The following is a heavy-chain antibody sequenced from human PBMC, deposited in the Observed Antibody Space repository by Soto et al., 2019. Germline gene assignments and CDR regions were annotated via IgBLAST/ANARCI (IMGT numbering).Heavy chain of an antibody. Sequence: GESLTISCKGFGCSFPKNWITWVRQMPGKGLEWMGRIDPTDSYTKYSPSFQGHVTMSADKSISTAFLQWSSLKASDTAIYYCARHSISDAFDIWGQGTMVTVSS. V-gene: IGHV5-10-1*01. CDR1: GCSFPKNW. J-gene: IGHJ3*02. CDR3: ARHSISDAFDI. CDR2: IDPTDSYT. D-gene: IGHD4-4*01.